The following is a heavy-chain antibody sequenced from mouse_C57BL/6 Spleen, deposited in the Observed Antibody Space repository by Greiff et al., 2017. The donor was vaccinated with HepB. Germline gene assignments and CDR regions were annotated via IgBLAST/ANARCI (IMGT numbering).Heavy chain of an antibody. Sequence: QVQLQQPGAELVKPGASVKMSCKASGYTFTSYWITWVKQRPGQGLEWIGDIYPGSGSTNYNEKFKSKATLTVDTSSSTAYMQRSSLTSEDSAVYYCARGPYDYDEGPWFAYWGQGTLVTVSA. CDR2: IYPGSGST. CDR1: GYTFTSYW. D-gene: IGHD2-4*01. CDR3: ARGPYDYDEGPWFAY. J-gene: IGHJ3*01. V-gene: IGHV1-55*01.